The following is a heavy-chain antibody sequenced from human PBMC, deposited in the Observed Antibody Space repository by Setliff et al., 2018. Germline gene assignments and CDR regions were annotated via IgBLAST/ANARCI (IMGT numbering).Heavy chain of an antibody. CDR1: GVTVSAYD. J-gene: IGHJ4*02. Sequence: WGSLRLSCAASGVTVSAYDMSWVRQAPGKGLEWVSLLDNDGSTYYSDSVKGRFTTSRGTSKNTLYLQMSSLRTEDTAVYYCRLWFGELLRDYWGQGTLVTVSS. D-gene: IGHD3-10*01. CDR3: RLWFGELLRDY. V-gene: IGHV3-53*01. CDR2: LDNDGST.